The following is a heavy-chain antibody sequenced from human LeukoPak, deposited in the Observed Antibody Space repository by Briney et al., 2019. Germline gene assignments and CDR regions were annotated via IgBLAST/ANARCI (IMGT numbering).Heavy chain of an antibody. CDR2: ILNDGSQE. Sequence: GGSLRLSCAASGFTFSSYGMHWVRQAPGKGLEWVAVILNDGSQEKYADSVKGRFTISRDDSKNTLFLQMNSLRAEDTAVYYCARDDALGDNALDIWGQGTMVTVSS. CDR1: GFTFSSYG. V-gene: IGHV3-33*01. J-gene: IGHJ3*02. D-gene: IGHD3-16*01. CDR3: ARDDALGDNALDI.